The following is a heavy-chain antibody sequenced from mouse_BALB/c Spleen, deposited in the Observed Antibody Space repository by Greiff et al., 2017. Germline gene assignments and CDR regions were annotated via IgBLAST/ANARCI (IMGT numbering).Heavy chain of an antibody. V-gene: IGHV1-5*01. CDR1: GYTFTSYW. Sequence: EVQLQQSGTVLARPGASVKMSCKASGYTFTSYWMHWVKQRPGQGLEWIGAIYPGNSDTSYNQKFKGKAKLTAVTSTSTAYMELSSLTNEDSAVYYCTPYYGNSYYYAMDYWGQGTSVTVSS. D-gene: IGHD2-10*01. J-gene: IGHJ4*01. CDR3: TPYYGNSYYYAMDY. CDR2: IYPGNSDT.